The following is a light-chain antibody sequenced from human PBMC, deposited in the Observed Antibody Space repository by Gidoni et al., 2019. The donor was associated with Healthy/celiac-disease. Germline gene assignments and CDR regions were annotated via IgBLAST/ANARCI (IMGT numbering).Light chain of an antibody. V-gene: IGKV3-11*01. Sequence: EIVLTQSPATLSLSPGERATLSCRASQSVSSYFAWYQQKPGQAPRLLIYAASNRATGIPARFSGSGSGTDFTLTISSLEPEDFAVYYCQQRSNWPVTFGQGTRLEIK. CDR2: AAS. CDR1: QSVSSY. J-gene: IGKJ5*01. CDR3: QQRSNWPVT.